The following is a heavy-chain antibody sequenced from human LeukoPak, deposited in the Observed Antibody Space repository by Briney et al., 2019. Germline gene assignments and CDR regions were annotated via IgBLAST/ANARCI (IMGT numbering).Heavy chain of an antibody. V-gene: IGHV4-38-2*02. J-gene: IGHJ3*02. CDR1: GYSITSGSY. CDR3: ARFADTNYDAFDI. Sequence: PSDTLSLTCTVSGYSITSGSYWGWIRPPPGKGLEWIANVYHRGTTYYNPSLKSRLTISVDTSKNHFSLRLSSLSAADTAIYYCARFADTNYDAFDIWGQGTLVTVSS. CDR2: VYHRGTT. D-gene: IGHD4-11*01.